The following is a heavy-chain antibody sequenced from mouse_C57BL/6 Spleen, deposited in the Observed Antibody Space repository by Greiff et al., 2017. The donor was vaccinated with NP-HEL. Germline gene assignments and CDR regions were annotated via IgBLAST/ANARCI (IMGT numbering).Heavy chain of an antibody. V-gene: IGHV1-9*01. Sequence: QVQLKQSGAELMKPGASVKLSCKATGYTFTGYWIEWVKQRPGHGLEWIGEILPGSGSTNYNEKFKGKATFTADTSSNTAYMQLSSLTTEDSAIYYCARGGYYGSSRYYYAMDYWGQGTSVTVSS. CDR3: ARGGYYGSSRYYYAMDY. CDR2: ILPGSGST. CDR1: GYTFTGYW. J-gene: IGHJ4*01. D-gene: IGHD1-1*01.